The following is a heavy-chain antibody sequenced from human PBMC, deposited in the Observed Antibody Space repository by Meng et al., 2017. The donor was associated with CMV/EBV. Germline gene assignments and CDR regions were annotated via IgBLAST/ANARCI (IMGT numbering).Heavy chain of an antibody. V-gene: IGHV3-30-3*01. D-gene: IGHD2-2*01. J-gene: IGHJ6*02. CDR1: EFTFSNYT. CDR2: ISYDGSNK. Sequence: SLIFSCAASEFTFSNYTMHWVRQAPGKGQEWVAVISYDGSNKYDPDSVKGRFTISRDNSTNTLYLQMNSLRAEDTAVYYCARELIVVVPAAIWAYYYGMDVWGQGTMVTVSS. CDR3: ARELIVVVPAAIWAYYYGMDV.